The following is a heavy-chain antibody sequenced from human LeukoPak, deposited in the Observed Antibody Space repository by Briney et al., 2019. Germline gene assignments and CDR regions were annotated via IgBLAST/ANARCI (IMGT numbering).Heavy chain of an antibody. CDR2: TWYDGSNK. V-gene: IGHV3-33*06. D-gene: IGHD3-22*01. CDR1: GFRFNNYG. Sequence: GGSLRLSCAASGFRFNNYGIHWVRQAPGKGLEWVAVTWYDGSNKYYADSVRDRFTVSRDNSKNTVYLQMNSLRVENTAVYYCVKDEVYLDSGGYPTPDTTLDYWGQGTLVTVSS. CDR3: VKDEVYLDSGGYPTPDTTLDY. J-gene: IGHJ4*02.